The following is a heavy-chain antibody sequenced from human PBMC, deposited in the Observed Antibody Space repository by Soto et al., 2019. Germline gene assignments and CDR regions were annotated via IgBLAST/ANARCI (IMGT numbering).Heavy chain of an antibody. CDR2: ISGSGGST. D-gene: IGHD3-22*01. J-gene: IGHJ3*02. V-gene: IGHV3-23*01. CDR1: GFTFSSYA. CDR3: AKEGYDSSGYYADDAFDI. Sequence: GGSLRLSCAASGFTFSSYAMSGVRQAPGKGLEWVSAISGSGGSTYYADSVKGRFTISRDNSKNTLYLQMNGLRAEDTAVYYCAKEGYDSSGYYADDAFDIWGQGTMVTVS.